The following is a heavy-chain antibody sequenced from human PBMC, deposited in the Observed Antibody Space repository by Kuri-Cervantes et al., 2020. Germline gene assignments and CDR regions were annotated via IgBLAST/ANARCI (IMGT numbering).Heavy chain of an antibody. CDR3: AKVAPIVEPHKRGAFDI. J-gene: IGHJ3*02. CDR1: GFTFSSYA. CDR2: ISDSGGST. Sequence: AESLRLSCAASGFTFSSYAMSWVRQAPGKGLEWVSTISDSGGSTYYADSVKGRFTISRDNPKNTLYLQMNSLRAEDTAVYYCAKVAPIVEPHKRGAFDIWGQGTMVTVSS. D-gene: IGHD1-26*01. V-gene: IGHV3-23*01.